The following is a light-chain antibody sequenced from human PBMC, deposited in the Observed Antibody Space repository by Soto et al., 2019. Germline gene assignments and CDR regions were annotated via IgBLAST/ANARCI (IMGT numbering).Light chain of an antibody. CDR3: QVLDNMTDNYV. CDR2: YDS. Sequence: SYELTQPPSVSVAPEKTATITCGGNNIGNKRVHWYRQKPGQAPVLLISYDSDRPSGIPERFSGSNSENTAPLTIRQVEAGDGGGLFCQVLDNMTDNYVFGSGTKLTVL. CDR1: NIGNKR. J-gene: IGLJ1*01. V-gene: IGLV3-21*04.